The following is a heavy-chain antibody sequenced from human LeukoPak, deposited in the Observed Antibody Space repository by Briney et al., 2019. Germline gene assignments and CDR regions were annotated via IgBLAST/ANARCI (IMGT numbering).Heavy chain of an antibody. J-gene: IGHJ6*03. CDR1: GYTFTGYY. D-gene: IGHD4-17*01. V-gene: IGHV1-2*02. Sequence: ASVKVSCKASGYTFTGYYMHWVRQAPGQGLEWMGWINPNSGGTNYAQKFQGRVTMTRDTSISTAYMELSSVTAADTAVYYCARVTTPTVTTGLGGYYYYMDVWGKGTTVTVSS. CDR2: INPNSGGT. CDR3: ARVTTPTVTTGLGGYYYYMDV.